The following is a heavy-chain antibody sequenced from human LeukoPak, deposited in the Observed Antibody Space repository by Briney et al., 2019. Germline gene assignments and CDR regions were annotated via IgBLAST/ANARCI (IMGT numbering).Heavy chain of an antibody. D-gene: IGHD2-2*01. CDR1: GGSTNSYY. J-gene: IGHJ4*02. CDR2: IYSSGST. CDR3: ARVKASSTSWTFDQ. V-gene: IGHV4-4*07. Sequence: SETLSLTCSVSGGSTNSYYWSWIRQSGGKGLEWIGRIYSSGSTVHNPSLNSRLTMSIDTSKNQFSLTLKSVTATDTAVYYCARVKASSTSWTFDQWGQGALVTVSS.